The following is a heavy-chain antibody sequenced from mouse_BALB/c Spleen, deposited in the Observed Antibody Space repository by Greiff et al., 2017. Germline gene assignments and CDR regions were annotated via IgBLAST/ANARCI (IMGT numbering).Heavy chain of an antibody. CDR2: IDPANGNT. CDR3: ARSSLYWYFDV. D-gene: IGHD1-1*01. J-gene: IGHJ1*01. V-gene: IGHV14-3*02. Sequence: EVKLMESGAELVKPGASVKLSCTASGFNIKDTYMHWVKQRPEQGLEWIGRIDPANGNTKYDPKFQGKATITADTSSNTAYLQLSSLTSEDTAVYYCARSSLYWYFDVWGAGTTVTVSS. CDR1: GFNIKDTY.